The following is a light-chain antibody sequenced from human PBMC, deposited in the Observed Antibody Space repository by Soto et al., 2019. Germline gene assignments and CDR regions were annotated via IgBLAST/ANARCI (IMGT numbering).Light chain of an antibody. Sequence: DIQMTQSPSSLSASVGDRVTITCQASQDITDYLTWFQQIPGKAPKLLISDASNLETGVPSRFSGSGSGTDFSFTISSLQPEDIATYFCQQYDNFPLTFGGGTKVEIK. CDR1: QDITDY. V-gene: IGKV1-33*01. CDR2: DAS. J-gene: IGKJ4*01. CDR3: QQYDNFPLT.